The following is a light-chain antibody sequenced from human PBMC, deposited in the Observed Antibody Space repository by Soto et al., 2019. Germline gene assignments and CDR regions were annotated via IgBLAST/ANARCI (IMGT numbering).Light chain of an antibody. CDR3: QQYRSCLFT. CDR2: AAS. V-gene: IGKV3-20*01. Sequence: EIELTQSPCTLSLSPGERATLSCRASQSVSSSYLAWYQQKPGQAPRLLIYAASIRATGIPDRFSGSGCGTEFTLTISSMEPQEYAVTYCQQYRSCLFTFGAGTKVDIK. CDR1: QSVSSSY. J-gene: IGKJ3*01.